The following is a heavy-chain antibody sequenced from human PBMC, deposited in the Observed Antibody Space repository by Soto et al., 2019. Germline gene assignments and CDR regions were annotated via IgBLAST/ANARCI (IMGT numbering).Heavy chain of an antibody. CDR1: GGPITNY. CDR2: IYDSGST. V-gene: IGHV4-31*03. J-gene: IGHJ6*02. CDR3: ARVNLDYVTGMDV. Sequence: QVQLQESGPGLVKPSQTLSLTCTVSGGPITNYWSWIRQHPGKGLEWIGYIYDSGSTYYNPSLKSRVTVSLDTSKPQLSLKLTSVTAASTAVYYCARVNLDYVTGMDVWGQGTTVTVSS. D-gene: IGHD4-17*01.